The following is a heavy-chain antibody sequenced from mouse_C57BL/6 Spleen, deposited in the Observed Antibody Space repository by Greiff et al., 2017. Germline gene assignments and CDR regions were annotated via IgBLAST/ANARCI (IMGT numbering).Heavy chain of an antibody. CDR1: GYAFSSSW. Sequence: QVQLKESGPELVKPGASVKISCKASGYAFSSSWMNWVKQRPGKGLEWIGRIYPGDGDTNYNGKFKGKATLTADKSSSTAYMQLSSLTSEDSAVYFCAREGSITTVVAPFAYWGQGTRVTVSA. CDR3: AREGSITTVVAPFAY. J-gene: IGHJ3*01. CDR2: IYPGDGDT. D-gene: IGHD1-1*01. V-gene: IGHV1-82*01.